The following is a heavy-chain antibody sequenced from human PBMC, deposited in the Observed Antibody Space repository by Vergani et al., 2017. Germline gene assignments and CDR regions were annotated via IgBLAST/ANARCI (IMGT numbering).Heavy chain of an antibody. V-gene: IGHV1-46*03. CDR3: VRASRGYSGYDDFDY. D-gene: IGHD5-12*01. Sequence: QVQLVQSGAEVGKPGASVKVSCKTLGYAFTTYYIHWVRQAPGQGLEWMGIINPTSGSTTYAQTFQGRVSMTRDTSTSTVFMELSSLKFDDTAVYYCVRASRGYSGYDDFDYWGQGTLVSVSS. CDR2: INPTSGST. J-gene: IGHJ4*02. CDR1: GYAFTTYY.